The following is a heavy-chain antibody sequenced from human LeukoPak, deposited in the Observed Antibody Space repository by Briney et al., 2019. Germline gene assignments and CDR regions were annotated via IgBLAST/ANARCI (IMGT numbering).Heavy chain of an antibody. CDR1: GGSISRGGNS. J-gene: IGHJ4*02. V-gene: IGHV4-30-2*01. D-gene: IGHD4/OR15-4a*01. CDR3: SGAGY. Sequence: PSQTLSLTCAVSGGSISRGGNSWSWIRQPPGKGLEWIGYIYHSGYTSYNPSLKSRVTMSVDRSKNQFSLKLRSVTAADTAVYYCSGAGYWGQGTLVTVSS. CDR2: IYHSGYT.